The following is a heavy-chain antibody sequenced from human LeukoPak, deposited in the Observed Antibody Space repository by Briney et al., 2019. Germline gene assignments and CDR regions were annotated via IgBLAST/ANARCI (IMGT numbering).Heavy chain of an antibody. Sequence: PGRSLRLSCAASGFTFDDYAMHWVRQAPGKGLEWVSGISWNSGGIGYADSVKGRFTISRDNAKNFLYLQLNSLRAEDTALYYCAKDSRGYKYGTFDYWGQGTLVTVSS. CDR1: GFTFDDYA. CDR2: ISWNSGGI. D-gene: IGHD5-24*01. CDR3: AKDSRGYKYGTFDY. J-gene: IGHJ4*02. V-gene: IGHV3-9*01.